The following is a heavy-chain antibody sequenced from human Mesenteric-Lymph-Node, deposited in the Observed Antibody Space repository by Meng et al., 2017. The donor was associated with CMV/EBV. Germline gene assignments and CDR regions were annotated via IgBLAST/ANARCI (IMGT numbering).Heavy chain of an antibody. CDR1: GFTVSTNY. D-gene: IGHD2-8*01. Sequence: GALKISCAVSGFTVSTNYMNWVRQAPGKGLEWVSVIYRGGATHYADSVRGRFTIARDNSKNMLYLHMNSLRVEDTAVYYCARDPEWGVMGVWGQGTTVTVSS. J-gene: IGHJ6*02. CDR3: ARDPEWGVMGV. CDR2: IYRGGAT. V-gene: IGHV3-53*01.